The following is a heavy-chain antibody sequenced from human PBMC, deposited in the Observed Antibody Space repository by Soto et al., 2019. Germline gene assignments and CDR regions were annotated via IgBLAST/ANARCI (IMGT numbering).Heavy chain of an antibody. CDR3: ARGMITFGGVIYHLDY. CDR2: VYYSGST. CDR1: GGSVSSSSYY. D-gene: IGHD3-16*02. J-gene: IGHJ4*02. V-gene: IGHV4-39*07. Sequence: SETLSLTCTVSGGSVSSSSYYWGWVRQPPGKGLEWIGSVYYSGSTYYNPSLKSRVTISVDKSKNQFSLKLRSVSAADTAVYYCARGMITFGGVIYHLDYWGQAALVTVSS.